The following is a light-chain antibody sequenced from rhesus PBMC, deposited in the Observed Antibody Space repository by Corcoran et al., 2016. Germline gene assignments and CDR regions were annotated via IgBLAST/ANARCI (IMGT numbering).Light chain of an antibody. CDR2: DAS. J-gene: IGKJ4*01. CDR1: QGIRKY. CDR3: QQHNSYPLT. V-gene: IGKV1-25*01. Sequence: DIQMTQSPSSLSASVGDTVTITCQASQGIRKYLAWYQQKPGKAPKLLIYDASTLQSGVPSRFSGTGSGTEFTPTISSLQPEDVATYYCQQHNSYPLTVGGGTKVEIK.